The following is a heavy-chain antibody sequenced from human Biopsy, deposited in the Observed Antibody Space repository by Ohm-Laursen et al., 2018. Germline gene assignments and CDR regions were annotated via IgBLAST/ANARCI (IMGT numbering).Heavy chain of an antibody. Sequence: SETLSLTCTVSGGSISNNNYYWGWIRQPPGKGLDWIGSIFYRGSTHYKPSLKSRVNISVDTSKNQFSLKLISVTAADTAVYYCARDYDTSGYYYVSWGQGTLVTVSS. CDR3: ARDYDTSGYYYVS. V-gene: IGHV4-39*01. CDR1: GGSISNNNYY. D-gene: IGHD3-22*01. J-gene: IGHJ5*02. CDR2: IFYRGST.